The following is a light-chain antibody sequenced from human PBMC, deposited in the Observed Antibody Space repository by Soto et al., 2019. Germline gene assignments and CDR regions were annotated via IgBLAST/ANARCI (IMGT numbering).Light chain of an antibody. CDR1: QVIHNY. CDR2: DAS. Sequence: DIQMTQSPSSLSASVGDRVTITCQASQVIHNYLNWYQQKPGKAPKLLIYDASYLESGVPSRFSGSGSGTDFTFTISSLQPEDIATYYCQHYDNLPPLTFGGGTKVEIK. V-gene: IGKV1-33*01. CDR3: QHYDNLPPLT. J-gene: IGKJ4*01.